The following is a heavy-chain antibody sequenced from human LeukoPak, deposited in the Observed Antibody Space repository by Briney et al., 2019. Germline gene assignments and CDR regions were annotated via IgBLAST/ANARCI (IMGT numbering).Heavy chain of an antibody. J-gene: IGHJ4*02. D-gene: IGHD1-26*01. CDR1: GGSFSGYY. CDR3: ARDYPKGCFDY. V-gene: IGHV4-34*01. CDR2: INHSGST. Sequence: PSETLSLTXAVYGGSFSGYYWSWIRQPPGKGLEWIGEINHSGSTNYNPSLKSRVTISVDTSKNQFSLKLSSVTAADTAVYYCARDYPKGCFDYWGQGTLVTVSS.